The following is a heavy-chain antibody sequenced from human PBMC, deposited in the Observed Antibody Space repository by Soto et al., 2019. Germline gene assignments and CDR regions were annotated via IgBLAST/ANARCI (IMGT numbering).Heavy chain of an antibody. D-gene: IGHD6-6*01. CDR3: ARDDGSSSPYYYYGMDV. Sequence: PGGSLRLSCAASGFTFSSYAMHWVRQAPGKGLEWVAVISYDGSNKYYADSVKGRFTIPRDNSKNTLYLQMNSLRAEDTAVYYCARDDGSSSPYYYYGMDVWGQGTTVTVSS. CDR2: ISYDGSNK. J-gene: IGHJ6*02. V-gene: IGHV3-30-3*01. CDR1: GFTFSSYA.